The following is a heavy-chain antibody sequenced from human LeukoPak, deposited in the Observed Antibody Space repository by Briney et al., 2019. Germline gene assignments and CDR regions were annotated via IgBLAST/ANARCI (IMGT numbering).Heavy chain of an antibody. CDR3: ARHGSPIPGDSYYLDV. J-gene: IGHJ6*03. CDR2: IFYSGNT. Sequence: SETLSLTCTVSGASIGGRNYYWGWIRQPPGKGLEWIGNIFYSGNTYYNPSLKSRVTISIDSSKNHFSLELSSVTAADTAVYYCARHGSPIPGDSYYLDVWGKGTTVIVSS. D-gene: IGHD3-10*01. V-gene: IGHV4-39*01. CDR1: GASIGGRNYY.